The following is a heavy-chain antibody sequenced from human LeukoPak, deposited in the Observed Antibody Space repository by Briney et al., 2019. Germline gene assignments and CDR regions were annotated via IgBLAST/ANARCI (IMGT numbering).Heavy chain of an antibody. Sequence: PSEALSLTCTVSGGSISSYYWSWIRQPPGKGLEWIGYIYYSGSTNYNPSLKSRVTISVDTSKNQFFLKLSSVTAADTAVYYCDLSDQPSFYYWVQGTLVTVSS. CDR3: DLSDQPSFYY. J-gene: IGHJ4*02. CDR2: IYYSGST. V-gene: IGHV4-59*01. D-gene: IGHD2/OR15-2a*01. CDR1: GGSISSYY.